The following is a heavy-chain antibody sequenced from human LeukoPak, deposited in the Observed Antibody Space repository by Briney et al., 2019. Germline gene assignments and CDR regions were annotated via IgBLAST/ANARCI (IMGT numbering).Heavy chain of an antibody. V-gene: IGHV4-61*01. J-gene: IGHJ4*02. CDR2: IYYSGST. CDR1: GGSVSSGSYY. D-gene: IGHD1-26*01. Sequence: SETLSLTCTVSGGSVSSGSYYWSWLRQPPGKGLEWVGYIYYSGSTNYNPSLKSRVTISVDTSKNQFSLKLSSVTAADTAVYYCARRARGSYFVYWGQGTLVTVSS. CDR3: ARRARGSYFVY.